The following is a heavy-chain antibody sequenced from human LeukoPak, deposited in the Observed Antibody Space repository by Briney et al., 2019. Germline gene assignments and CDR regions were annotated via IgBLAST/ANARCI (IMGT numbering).Heavy chain of an antibody. Sequence: GRSLRLSCAASGFTFDDYAMHWVRQAPGKGLEWVSGISWNSGSIGYADSVKGRFTISRDNAKNSLYLQMNSLRAEDTALYYCAKDVDSLVITMGAFDYWGQGTLVTVSS. CDR1: GFTFDDYA. D-gene: IGHD3-22*01. CDR3: AKDVDSLVITMGAFDY. V-gene: IGHV3-9*01. CDR2: ISWNSGSI. J-gene: IGHJ4*02.